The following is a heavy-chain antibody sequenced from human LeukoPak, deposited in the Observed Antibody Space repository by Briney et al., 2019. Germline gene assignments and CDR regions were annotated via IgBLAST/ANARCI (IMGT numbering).Heavy chain of an antibody. CDR2: INPNSGGT. J-gene: IGHJ4*02. D-gene: IGHD6-19*01. Sequence: ASVKVSCKASGYTFTGYYMHWVRQAPAQGHEWMGRINPNSGGTNYAQEFQGRVTMTRDTSISTAYMEMSRLRSDDTAVYYCARGSSYSSGWIDYWGQGTLVTVSS. CDR1: GYTFTGYY. V-gene: IGHV1-2*06. CDR3: ARGSSYSSGWIDY.